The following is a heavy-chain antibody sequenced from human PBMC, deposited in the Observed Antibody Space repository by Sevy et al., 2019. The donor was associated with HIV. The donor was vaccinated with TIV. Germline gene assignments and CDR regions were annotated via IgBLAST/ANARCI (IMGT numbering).Heavy chain of an antibody. Sequence: SETLSLTCTVSGGSISSSSYYWGWIRQPPGKGLEWIGSIYYSGSTYYNPSLKSRVTISVDTSKNQFSLKLSSVTAAETAVYYCASSVVPAAISIDAFDIWGQGTMVTVSS. J-gene: IGHJ3*02. CDR3: ASSVVPAAISIDAFDI. CDR1: GGSISSSSYY. CDR2: IYYSGST. V-gene: IGHV4-39*01. D-gene: IGHD2-2*02.